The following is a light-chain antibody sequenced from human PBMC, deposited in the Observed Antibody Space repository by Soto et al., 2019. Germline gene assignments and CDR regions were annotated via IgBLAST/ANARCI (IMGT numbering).Light chain of an antibody. J-gene: IGKJ1*01. CDR1: QSISDY. CDR2: DAS. V-gene: IGKV1-5*01. CDR3: QQYNPYSPWT. Sequence: DIQMTQSPSTLSASVGDRVIITCRASQSISDYLAWYQQKPGKAPKLLIYDASNLESGVPSRFSGSGSGTEFTLSISGLQPDDFATYYCQQYNPYSPWTFGQGTKVDIK.